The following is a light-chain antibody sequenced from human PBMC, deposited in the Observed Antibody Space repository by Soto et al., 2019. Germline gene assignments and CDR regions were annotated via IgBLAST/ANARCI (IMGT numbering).Light chain of an antibody. CDR1: QSISNW. Sequence: DIQMTQSPSTLSAYVGGRVTITCRASQSISNWLAWYQQKPGKTPKLLIYDASSLESGVPSRFSGRRSGTDFTLTISSLQPDDFATYYCQQYNSFSKTFGQGTKV. CDR3: QQYNSFSKT. CDR2: DAS. J-gene: IGKJ1*01. V-gene: IGKV1-5*01.